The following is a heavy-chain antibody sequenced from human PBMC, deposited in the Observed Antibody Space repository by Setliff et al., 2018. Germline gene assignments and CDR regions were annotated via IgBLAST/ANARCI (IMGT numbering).Heavy chain of an antibody. CDR3: AKDDLGFAAAGTNVVFNY. CDR1: GFTFSAYA. J-gene: IGHJ4*02. D-gene: IGHD6-13*01. Sequence: GGSLSLSCAASGFTFSAYAMSWVRQSPGKGLEWVSAISPIGDSTYYLDSVKGRFTISRDNSKNTLYLQMNSLRAEDTAMYYCAKDDLGFAAAGTNVVFNYWGQGTLVTVSS. CDR2: ISPIGDST. V-gene: IGHV3-23*01.